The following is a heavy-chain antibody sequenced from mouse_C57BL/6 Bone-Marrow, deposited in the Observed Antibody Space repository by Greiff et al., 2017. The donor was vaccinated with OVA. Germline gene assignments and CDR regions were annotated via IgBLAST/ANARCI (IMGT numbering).Heavy chain of an antibody. D-gene: IGHD1-1*01. CDR3: ERWVYYGSSYVDAMDY. Sequence: QVQLQQPGAELVKPGASVKLSCKASGYTFTSYWMHWVKQRPGRGLEWIGRIDPNSGGTKYNEKFKSKATLTVDKPSSTAYMQLSSLTSEDAAVYYGERWVYYGSSYVDAMDYWGQGTSVTVSS. CDR1: GYTFTSYW. CDR2: IDPNSGGT. J-gene: IGHJ4*01. V-gene: IGHV1-72*01.